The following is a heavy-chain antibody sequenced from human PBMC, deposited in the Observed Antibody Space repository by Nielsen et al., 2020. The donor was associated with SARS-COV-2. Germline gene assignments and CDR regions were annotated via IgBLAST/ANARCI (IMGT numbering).Heavy chain of an antibody. CDR1: GGTFSSYA. CDR3: ARGAESLRYFDWLSD. CDR2: IIPIFGTA. J-gene: IGHJ4*02. Sequence: VKVSCKASGGTFSSYAISWVRQAPGQGLEWMGGIIPIFGTANYAQKFQGRVTITADESTSTAYMELSSLRSEDTAVYYCARGAESLRYFDWLSDWGQGTLVTVSS. D-gene: IGHD3-9*01. V-gene: IGHV1-69*13.